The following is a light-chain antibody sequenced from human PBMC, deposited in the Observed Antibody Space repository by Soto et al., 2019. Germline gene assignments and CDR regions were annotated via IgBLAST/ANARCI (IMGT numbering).Light chain of an antibody. CDR1: NSNIGAGYD. CDR3: QSYDSSLSGYV. V-gene: IGLV1-40*01. CDR2: GNS. Sequence: QSVLTQPPSVSGAPGQRVTISCTGSNSNIGAGYDVHWYQQLPGTAPKLLIYGNSNRPSGVPDRFSDSKSATSASLAITGLQADDEADYYCQSYDSSLSGYVFGTGTKVTVL. J-gene: IGLJ1*01.